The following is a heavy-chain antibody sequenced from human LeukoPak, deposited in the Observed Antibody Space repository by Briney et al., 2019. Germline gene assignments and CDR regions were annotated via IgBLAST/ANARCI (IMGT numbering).Heavy chain of an antibody. V-gene: IGHV3-21*05. Sequence: PGGSLRLSCAASGFTFSSYSMNWVRQAPGKGLEWVSYISSSSSYIYYADSVKGRFTISRDNAKNSLYLQMNSLRAEDTAVYYCAALKSMGIVGYYYYMNVWGKGTTVTVSS. CDR1: GFTFSSYS. J-gene: IGHJ6*03. CDR2: ISSSSSYI. CDR3: AALKSMGIVGYYYYMNV. D-gene: IGHD1-26*01.